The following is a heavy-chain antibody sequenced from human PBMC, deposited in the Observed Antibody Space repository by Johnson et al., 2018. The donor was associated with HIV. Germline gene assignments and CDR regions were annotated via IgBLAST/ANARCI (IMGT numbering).Heavy chain of an antibody. CDR2: IWYDGSNE. J-gene: IGHJ3*02. CDR1: GLMFSRYG. V-gene: IGHV3-33*01. Sequence: QVQVVESGGGVVQPGRSLRLSCEASGLMFSRYGMHWVRQAPGRGLEWVAGIWYDGSNEYYADSVKGRFTISRDNAKNSLYLQMNSLRVEDTALYYCARGGLGYQNIHDPFDIWGQGTMVTVSS. CDR3: ARGGLGYQNIHDPFDI. D-gene: IGHD2-2*01.